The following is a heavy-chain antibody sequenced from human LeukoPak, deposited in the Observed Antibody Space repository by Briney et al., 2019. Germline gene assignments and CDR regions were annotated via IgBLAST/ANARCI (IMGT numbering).Heavy chain of an antibody. D-gene: IGHD5-12*01. CDR3: AKGLRGYDMDFDY. J-gene: IGHJ4*02. V-gene: IGHV3-23*01. CDR2: ISGSGIST. CDR1: GFTFSNFA. Sequence: PGGSLRLSCAASGFTFSNFAMSWVRQAPGKGLEWVSSISGSGISTYYADSLKGRFTISRDNFKNTLFLQLNSLRAEDTAVYYCAKGLRGYDMDFDYWGQGTLVTVSS.